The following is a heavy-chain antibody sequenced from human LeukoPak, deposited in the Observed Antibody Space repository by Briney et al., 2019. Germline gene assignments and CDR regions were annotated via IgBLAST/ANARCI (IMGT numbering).Heavy chain of an antibody. CDR1: GFTFSSYG. D-gene: IGHD6-25*01. J-gene: IGHJ4*02. Sequence: GSLRLSCAASGFTFSSYGMHWVRQAPGKGLEWVAVVSCDGSNKYYADSVKGRFTISRDNSKNTLSLQMNSLRPEDTAVYYCAKDPRIEAAAPDYWGQGTLVTVSS. CDR3: AKDPRIEAAAPDY. CDR2: VSCDGSNK. V-gene: IGHV3-30*18.